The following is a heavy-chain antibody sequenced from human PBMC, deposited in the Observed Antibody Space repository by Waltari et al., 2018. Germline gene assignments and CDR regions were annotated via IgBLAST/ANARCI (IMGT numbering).Heavy chain of an antibody. CDR2: IYTSGST. J-gene: IGHJ1*01. CDR3: ARVPWL. V-gene: IGHV4-4*07. D-gene: IGHD3-10*01. Sequence: QVQLQESGTGLVKPSETLSLTCTVSGGSISSYYWSWIRQPAGKGLEWIGRIYTSGSTHYNPTLQSRVTLSVYTSTTHFSLKLSSVTAADTAVYYCARVPWLWGQGTLVTVSS. CDR1: GGSISSYY.